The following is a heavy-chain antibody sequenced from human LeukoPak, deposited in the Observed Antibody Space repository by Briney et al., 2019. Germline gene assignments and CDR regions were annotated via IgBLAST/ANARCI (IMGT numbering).Heavy chain of an antibody. V-gene: IGHV4-59*01. CDR2: IYYSGST. D-gene: IGHD1-26*01. J-gene: IGHJ3*02. CDR3: ASVVGATAFDI. Sequence: NPSETLSLTCTVSGGSISSYYWSWIRQPPGKGLEWIGYIYYSGSTNYNPSLKSRVTISVDTSKNQFSLKLSSVTAADTAVYYCASVVGATAFDIWGRGTMVTVSS. CDR1: GGSISSYY.